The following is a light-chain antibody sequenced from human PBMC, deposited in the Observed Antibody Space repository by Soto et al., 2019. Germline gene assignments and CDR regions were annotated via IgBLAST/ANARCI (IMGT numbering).Light chain of an antibody. V-gene: IGKV1-5*03. CDR2: KAS. Sequence: DIQMTQSPSTLSASVGDRVTITCRASQSISSWFAWYQQKPGKAPKLLIYKASSLESGVPSRFSGSGSGTEFTLTISSLQPDDVETYYCQQYNSSPTFGQGTKVQIK. CDR3: QQYNSSPT. J-gene: IGKJ1*01. CDR1: QSISSW.